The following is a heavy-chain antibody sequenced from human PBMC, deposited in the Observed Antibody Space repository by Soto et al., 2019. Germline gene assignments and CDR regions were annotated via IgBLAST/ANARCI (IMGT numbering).Heavy chain of an antibody. CDR2: INHSGST. Sequence: TLSLTCAVSGGSLSGYYWTWIRQPPGKGLEWIGEINHSGSTNYNPSLKSRVTISIETSKNQFSLNLSSVTAADTAVYYCARQKEVLRFLEWLLAGLDVWGHGTTVTVSS. D-gene: IGHD3-3*01. CDR1: GGSLSGYY. V-gene: IGHV4-34*01. J-gene: IGHJ6*02. CDR3: ARQKEVLRFLEWLLAGLDV.